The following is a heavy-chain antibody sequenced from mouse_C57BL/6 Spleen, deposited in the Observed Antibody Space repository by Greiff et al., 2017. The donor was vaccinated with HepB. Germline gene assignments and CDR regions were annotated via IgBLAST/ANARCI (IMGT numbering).Heavy chain of an antibody. D-gene: IGHD1-1*01. J-gene: IGHJ2*01. V-gene: IGHV5-9*01. CDR2: ISGGGGNT. Sequence: EVQRVESGGGLVKPGGSLKLSCAASGFTFSSYTMSWVRPTPEKRLEWVATISGGGGNTYYPDSVKGRFTISRDNAKNTLYLQMSSLRSEDTALYDWARQRDYYGPYFDYWGQGTTLTVAS. CDR1: GFTFSSYT. CDR3: ARQRDYYGPYFDY.